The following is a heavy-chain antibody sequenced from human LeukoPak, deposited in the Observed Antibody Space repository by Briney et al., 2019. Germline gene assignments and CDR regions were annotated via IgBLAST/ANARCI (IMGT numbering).Heavy chain of an antibody. D-gene: IGHD1-26*01. CDR3: ARGGSGSYYGSFDY. CDR2: IYYSGST. V-gene: IGHV4-61*01. Sequence: PSETLSLTCTVSGGSVSSGSYYRSWIRQPPGKGLEWIGYIYYSGSTNYNPSLKSRVTISVDTSKNQFSLKLSSVTAADTAVYYCARGGSGSYYGSFDYWGQGTLVTVSS. J-gene: IGHJ4*02. CDR1: GGSVSSGSYY.